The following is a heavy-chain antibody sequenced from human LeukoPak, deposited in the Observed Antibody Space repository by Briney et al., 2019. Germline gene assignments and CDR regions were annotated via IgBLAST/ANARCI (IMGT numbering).Heavy chain of an antibody. CDR3: ARDSNYAMDY. J-gene: IGHJ4*02. Sequence: PGGSLRLSCAASGVTFSSYWMSWVRQAPGKGLEWVANIKQDGSEKYYVDSVKGRFTISRDNAKNSLYLQMNSLRAEDTAVYYCARDSNYAMDYWGQGTLVTVSS. CDR2: IKQDGSEK. D-gene: IGHD4-11*01. V-gene: IGHV3-7*01. CDR1: GVTFSSYW.